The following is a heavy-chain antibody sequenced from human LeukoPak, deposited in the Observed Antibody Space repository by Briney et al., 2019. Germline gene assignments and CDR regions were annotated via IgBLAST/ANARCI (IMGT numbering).Heavy chain of an antibody. D-gene: IGHD3-3*01. CDR2: IRYDGSNK. J-gene: IGHJ5*02. CDR1: GFTFSSYG. V-gene: IGHV3-30*02. Sequence: GGSLRLSCAASGFTFSSYGKHWVRQAPGKGLEWVAFIRYDGSNKYYADSVEGRFTISRDNSKNTLYLQANSLRAEDTAVYYGAKDESGYDFWSGYPNYNWFDPWGQGTLVTVSS. CDR3: AKDESGYDFWSGYPNYNWFDP.